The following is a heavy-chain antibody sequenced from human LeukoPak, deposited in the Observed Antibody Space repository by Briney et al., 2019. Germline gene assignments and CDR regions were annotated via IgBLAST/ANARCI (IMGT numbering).Heavy chain of an antibody. CDR2: ISSRGDST. CDR3: VKGPRPDITVAHTVEN. D-gene: IGHD6-19*01. V-gene: IGHV3-23*01. J-gene: IGHJ4*02. CDR1: GLIFSNYA. Sequence: AGSLRLSGAASGLIFSNYAMSWVRQVPGRGLEWVSTISSRGDSTYVADSVKGRFTISRDNSKNSLYLQMNTVRAEDTAVYYCVKGPRPDITVAHTVENWGQGTLVTVSS.